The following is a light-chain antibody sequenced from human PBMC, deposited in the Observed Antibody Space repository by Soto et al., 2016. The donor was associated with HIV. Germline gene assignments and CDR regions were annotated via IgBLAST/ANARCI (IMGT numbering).Light chain of an antibody. CDR3: QQYKNYPLT. V-gene: IGKV1-5*03. CDR2: KAS. CDR1: QSISTW. Sequence: DIQMTQSSSTLSASVGDRVTITCRASQSISTWLAWYQQKPGKAPKLLIYKASNLESGVPSRFSGSGSGTEFTLTISSLQPDDFATYYCQQYKNYPLTFGGGTKVEIK. J-gene: IGKJ4*01.